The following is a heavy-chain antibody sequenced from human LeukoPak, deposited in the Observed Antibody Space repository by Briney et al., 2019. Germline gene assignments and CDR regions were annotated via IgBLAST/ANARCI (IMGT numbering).Heavy chain of an antibody. CDR1: GFTFRNHW. CDR3: ARDQRVTGRPDIDY. V-gene: IGHV3-74*03. Sequence: GGSLRLSCAASGFTFRNHWMHWVRQTPGKGLVWVSRIRSDGSSTTYADSVKGRFTISRDNAKNTLYLQMNNLRAEDTAMYYCARDQRVTGRPDIDYWGQGTLVIVSS. CDR2: IRSDGSST. D-gene: IGHD6-6*01. J-gene: IGHJ4*02.